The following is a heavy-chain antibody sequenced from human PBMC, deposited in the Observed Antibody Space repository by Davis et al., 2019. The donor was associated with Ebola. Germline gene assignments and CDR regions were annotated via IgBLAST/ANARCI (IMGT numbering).Heavy chain of an antibody. CDR2: LSADNGNT. V-gene: IGHV1-18*04. J-gene: IGHJ6*02. CDR1: GYTFTGYY. Sequence: ASVKVSCKASGYTFTGYYMHWVRQAPGQGLEWMGWLSADNGNTNYAQRFQGRVTMTTDTSTNTAYMELRGLRSDDTAVYYCARGRGAGGYWYYYYGMDVWGQGTTVTVSS. D-gene: IGHD3-10*01. CDR3: ARGRGAGGYWYYYYGMDV.